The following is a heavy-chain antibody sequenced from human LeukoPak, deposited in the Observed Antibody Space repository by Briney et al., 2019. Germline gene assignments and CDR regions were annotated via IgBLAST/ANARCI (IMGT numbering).Heavy chain of an antibody. CDR2: IDPDSGGT. V-gene: IGHV1-2*02. D-gene: IGHD3-22*01. CDR1: GYTFTDYY. CDR3: AREYYDSSGIKYAFDI. Sequence: ASVKVSCKASGYTFTDYYIHWVRQAPGQGLEWMGCIDPDSGGTKNGQKFQGRVTMTRDTSISTAYTELSRPKSDDTAIYYCAREYYDSSGIKYAFDIWGQGTMVTVSS. J-gene: IGHJ3*02.